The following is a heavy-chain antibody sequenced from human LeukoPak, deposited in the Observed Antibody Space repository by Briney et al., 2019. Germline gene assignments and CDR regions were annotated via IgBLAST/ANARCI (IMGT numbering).Heavy chain of an antibody. CDR3: AKRTGFGELDIDY. CDR1: GITLSNYG. J-gene: IGHJ4*02. D-gene: IGHD3-10*01. CDR2: ISDSGGRT. Sequence: GGSLRLSCAVSGITLSNYGMSWVRQAPGKGLEWVAGISDSGGRTNYADSVKGRFTISRDNPKNTLYLQMNSLRAEDTAVYYCAKRTGFGELDIDYRGQGTLVTVSS. V-gene: IGHV3-23*01.